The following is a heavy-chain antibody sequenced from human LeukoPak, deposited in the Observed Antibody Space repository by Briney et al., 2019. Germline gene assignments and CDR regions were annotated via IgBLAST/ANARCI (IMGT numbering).Heavy chain of an antibody. D-gene: IGHD3-9*01. V-gene: IGHV1-2*06. CDR3: ASNVLRYFDWNPFDY. CDR1: GYTFTGYY. Sequence: ASVKVSCKASGYTFTGYYMHWVRQAPGQGLEWMGRINPNSGGTNYAQKFQSRVTMTRDTSISTAYMELGRLRSDDTAVYYCASNVLRYFDWNPFDYWGQGTLVTVSS. J-gene: IGHJ4*02. CDR2: INPNSGGT.